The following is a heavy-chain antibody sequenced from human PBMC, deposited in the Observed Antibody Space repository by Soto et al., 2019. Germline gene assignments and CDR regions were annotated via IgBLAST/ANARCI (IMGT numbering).Heavy chain of an antibody. CDR1: GGTFSSYA. Sequence: QVLLVQSGAEVKKSGSSVKVSCKASGGTFSSYAINWVRQAPGQGLEWMGGIITMFGKANYAENFQGRVTISAAESTITAYMELSSLTSDDAAVYYCARGYRDGYFYAMDVWGQGTTVTVSS. D-gene: IGHD2-2*02. V-gene: IGHV1-69*01. CDR2: IITMFGKA. CDR3: ARGYRDGYFYAMDV. J-gene: IGHJ6*02.